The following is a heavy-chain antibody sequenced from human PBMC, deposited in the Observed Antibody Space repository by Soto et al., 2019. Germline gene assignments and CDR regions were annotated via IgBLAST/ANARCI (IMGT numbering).Heavy chain of an antibody. D-gene: IGHD3-16*01. CDR2: ISGSGGST. CDR3: AKDGGKDYYFDY. J-gene: IGHJ4*02. V-gene: IGHV3-23*01. CDR1: GFTFSSYA. Sequence: GGSLRLSCAASGFTFSSYAMSWVRQAPGKGREWVSAISGSGGSTYYADSVKGRFTISRDNSKNTLYLQMNSLRAEDTAVYYCAKDGGKDYYFDYWGQGTLVTVSS.